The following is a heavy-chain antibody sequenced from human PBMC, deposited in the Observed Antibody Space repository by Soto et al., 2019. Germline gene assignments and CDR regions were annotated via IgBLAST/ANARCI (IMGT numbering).Heavy chain of an antibody. CDR3: ASLRVYVWGSYRYRLVIVIVWFDP. CDR1: GDSVRSGSYY. CDR2: IYYSGST. J-gene: IGHJ5*02. Sequence: SETLSLTCTVSGDSVRSGSYYWNWIRQPPGKRLEWIGSIYYSGSTNYNPSLKSRVTISVDTSKNQFSLKLSSVTAADTAVYYCASLRVYVWGSYRYRLVIVIVWFDPWGQGTLVTVSS. D-gene: IGHD3-16*02. V-gene: IGHV4-61*01.